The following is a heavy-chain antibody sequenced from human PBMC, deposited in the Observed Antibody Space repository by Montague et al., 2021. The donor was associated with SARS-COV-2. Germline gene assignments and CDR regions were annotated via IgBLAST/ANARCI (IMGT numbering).Heavy chain of an antibody. J-gene: IGHJ6*03. CDR1: GGSFSRYY. Sequence: SETLSLTCAVSGGSFSRYYWSWIRQPPGKGLEWIGEISQSGNTKYNPSLQSRVSISLDTSRNQFSLKLTSITAADTAIYYCARLGDGIVPSPILGLGPYYSFYYMDVWGKGTTVTVSS. D-gene: IGHD2-2*02. CDR2: ISQSGNT. V-gene: IGHV4-34*01. CDR3: ARLGDGIVPSPILGLGPYYSFYYMDV.